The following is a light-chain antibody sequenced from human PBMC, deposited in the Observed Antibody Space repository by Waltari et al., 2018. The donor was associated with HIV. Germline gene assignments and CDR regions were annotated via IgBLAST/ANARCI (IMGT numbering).Light chain of an antibody. Sequence: IQMTQSPSNLSASVGDTVVITCRASQCLANWLAWYQQKPGRAPRLLVSRTSLLESGVSSRFSGSGSGTEFTLTIRSLQPDDIGTYYCQQYSTHYAFGQGTRVE. CDR3: QQYSTHYA. CDR1: QCLANW. CDR2: RTS. J-gene: IGKJ2*01. V-gene: IGKV1-5*03.